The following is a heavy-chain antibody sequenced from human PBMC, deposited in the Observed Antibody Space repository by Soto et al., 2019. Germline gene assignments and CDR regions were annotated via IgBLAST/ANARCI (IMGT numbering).Heavy chain of an antibody. V-gene: IGHV4-59*11. CDR1: GGSISNHY. CDR3: ARGGYRTLAWFDP. J-gene: IGHJ5*02. CDR2: IYHSGTT. Sequence: QVQVQESGPGLVKPSETLSLTCTVSGGSISNHYWSWIRQSPGQGLEWIANIYHSGTTNYNLSLKGRVTISIDSSKNQVALKVNSVTAADTAVYYCARGGYRTLAWFDPWGQGTLVTVSS. D-gene: IGHD6-13*01.